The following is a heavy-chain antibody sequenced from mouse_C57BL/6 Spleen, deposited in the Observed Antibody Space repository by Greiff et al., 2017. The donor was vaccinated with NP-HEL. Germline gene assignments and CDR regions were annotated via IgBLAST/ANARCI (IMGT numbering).Heavy chain of an antibody. V-gene: IGHV1-55*01. D-gene: IGHD1-1*01. CDR3: ARFYYGSSYDWYFDV. CDR2: IYPGSGST. Sequence: QVHVKQPGAELVKPGASVKMSCKASGYTFTSYWITWVKQRPGQGLEWIGDIYPGSGSTNYNEKFKSKATLTVDTSSSTAYMQLSSLTSEDSAVYYCARFYYGSSYDWYFDVWGTGTTVTVSS. J-gene: IGHJ1*03. CDR1: GYTFTSYW.